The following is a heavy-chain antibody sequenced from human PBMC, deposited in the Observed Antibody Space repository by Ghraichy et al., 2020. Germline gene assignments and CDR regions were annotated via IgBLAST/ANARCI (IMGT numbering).Heavy chain of an antibody. CDR2: INPNSGGT. J-gene: IGHJ4*02. D-gene: IGHD4-17*01. CDR1: GYTFTGYY. CDR3: ARGVLSYYGDYADY. Sequence: ASVKVSCKASGYTFTGYYMHWVRQAPGQGLEWMGRINPNSGGTNYAQKFQGRVTMTRDTSISTAYMELSRLRSDDTAVYYCARGVLSYYGDYADYWGQGTVDTVSS. V-gene: IGHV1-2*06.